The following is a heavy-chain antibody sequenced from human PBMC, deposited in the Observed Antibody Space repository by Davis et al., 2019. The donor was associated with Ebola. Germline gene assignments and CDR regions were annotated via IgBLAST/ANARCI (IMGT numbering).Heavy chain of an antibody. CDR2: ISYSGST. V-gene: IGHV4-39*01. Sequence: SETLSLTCTVSGDSISSSSYYWGWIRQPPGKGLEWIGSISYSGSTYYNPSLKSRVTISVDTSKNQFSLNLNSVTAGDTAVYYCARPTYYFDTSGYPPFDQWGQGTLVTVSS. CDR1: GDSISSSSYY. J-gene: IGHJ4*02. CDR3: ARPTYYFDTSGYPPFDQ. D-gene: IGHD3-22*01.